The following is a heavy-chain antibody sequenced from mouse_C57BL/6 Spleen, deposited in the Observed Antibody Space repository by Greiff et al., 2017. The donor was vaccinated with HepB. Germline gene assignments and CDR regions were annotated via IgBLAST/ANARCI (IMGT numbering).Heavy chain of an antibody. V-gene: IGHV1-53*01. CDR2: INPSNGGT. Sequence: QVQLQQPGTELVKPGASVKLSCKASGYTFTSYWMHWVKQRPGQGLEWIGNINPSNGGTNYNEKFKSKATLSVDKSSSTAYMQLSSLTSEDSAVYYCARGRWLRRPYNAMDYSGQETSDTVSS. CDR1: GYTFTSYW. J-gene: IGHJ4*01. CDR3: ARGRWLRRPYNAMDY. D-gene: IGHD2-2*01.